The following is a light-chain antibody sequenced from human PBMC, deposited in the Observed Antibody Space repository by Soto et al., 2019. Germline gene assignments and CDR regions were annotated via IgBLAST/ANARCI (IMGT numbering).Light chain of an antibody. J-gene: IGLJ2*01. CDR3: STYTSSSTLVV. CDR1: SSDVGGYNY. V-gene: IGLV2-14*01. CDR2: EVS. Sequence: QSVLTQPASVSGSPGQSITISCTGTSSDVGGYNYVSWYQQHPGKAPKLMIYEVSNRLSGVSNRFSGSKSGNTASLTISGLPAEDEAEYYCSTYTSSSTLVVFGGGTKLTVL.